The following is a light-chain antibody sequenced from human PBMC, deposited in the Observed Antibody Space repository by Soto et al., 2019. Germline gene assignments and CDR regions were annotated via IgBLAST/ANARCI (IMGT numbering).Light chain of an antibody. CDR1: QSVLYSSNNKNY. J-gene: IGKJ1*01. CDR2: WAS. Sequence: DIVMTQSPDSLAVSLGERATINCKSSQSVLYSSNNKNYLAWYQQKPGQPPKLLIYWASTRESGVPDRFSGSGSGTDFTHTSSRLQAEDVAVYYCQQYYSTTCTFGQGTKVEIK. CDR3: QQYYSTTCT. V-gene: IGKV4-1*01.